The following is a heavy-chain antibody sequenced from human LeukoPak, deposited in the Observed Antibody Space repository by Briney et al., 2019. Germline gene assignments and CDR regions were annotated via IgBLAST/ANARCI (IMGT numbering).Heavy chain of an antibody. V-gene: IGHV3-53*01. CDR3: ARRKDPNDFDY. J-gene: IGHJ4*02. CDR1: GYTNSSND. CDR2: IYTGGYT. Sequence: GGSLRLSCAASGYTNSSNDMSWLRQAPGKGLEWVSLIYTGGYTYYADSVKGRFAISRDNSKNTLYLQMNSLRAEDTAVYYCARRKDPNDFDYWGRGPLVTVSS. D-gene: IGHD2-15*01.